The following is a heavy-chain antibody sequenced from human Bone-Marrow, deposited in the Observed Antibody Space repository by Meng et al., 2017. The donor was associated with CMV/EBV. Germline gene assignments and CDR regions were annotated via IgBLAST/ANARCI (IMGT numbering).Heavy chain of an antibody. D-gene: IGHD3-3*01. Sequence: SVKVSCKASAGTFSSYAISWVRQAPGQGREWMGGIIPIFGTANYAQKFQGRVTITTDESTRTAYMELSSLRSEDTAVYYCARPLENYYHYGMDVWGQGSMVTVSS. CDR3: ARPLENYYHYGMDV. V-gene: IGHV1-69*05. J-gene: IGHJ6*02. CDR2: IIPIFGTA. CDR1: AGTFSSYA.